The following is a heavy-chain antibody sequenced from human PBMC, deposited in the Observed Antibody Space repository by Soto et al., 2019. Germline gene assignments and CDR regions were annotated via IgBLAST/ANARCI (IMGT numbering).Heavy chain of an antibody. CDR1: GGSISSYY. J-gene: IGHJ5*02. Sequence: SETLSLTCTVFGGSISSYYWSWIRQPPGKGLEWIGYIYYSGSTNYNPSLKSRVTISVDTSKNQFSLKLSSVTAADTAVYYCARDLMVRGKPLPPANWFDPWGQGTLVTVSS. V-gene: IGHV4-59*01. CDR3: ARDLMVRGKPLPPANWFDP. CDR2: IYYSGST. D-gene: IGHD3-10*01.